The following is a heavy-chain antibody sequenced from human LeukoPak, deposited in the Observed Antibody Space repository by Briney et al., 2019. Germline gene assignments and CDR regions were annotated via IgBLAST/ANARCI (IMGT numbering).Heavy chain of an antibody. J-gene: IGHJ4*02. Sequence: SETLSFTCSVSGGSISSSSSYWGWIRQPPGKGLEWIGSIYYSGSSFDNPALKSRVTISVDTSKNQFSLKLSSVTAADTAVYYCARHRSGWLQSSFDYWGQGTLVTVSS. D-gene: IGHD5-24*01. CDR1: GGSISSSSSY. CDR3: ARHRSGWLQSSFDY. V-gene: IGHV4-39*01. CDR2: IYYSGSS.